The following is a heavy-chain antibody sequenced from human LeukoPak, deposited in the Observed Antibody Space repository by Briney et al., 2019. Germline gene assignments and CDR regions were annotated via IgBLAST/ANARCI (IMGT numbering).Heavy chain of an antibody. CDR2: IYYSGST. CDR1: GNSISSYYYY. V-gene: IGHV4-61*10. J-gene: IGHJ4*02. CDR3: ASTGYSSSWDTFDY. Sequence: PSETLSLTCTVSGNSISSYYYYWSWVRQPAGKGLEWIGYIYYSGSTNYNPSLKSRVTISVDTSKNQFSLKLSSVTAADTAVYYCASTGYSSSWDTFDYWGQGTLVTVSS. D-gene: IGHD6-13*01.